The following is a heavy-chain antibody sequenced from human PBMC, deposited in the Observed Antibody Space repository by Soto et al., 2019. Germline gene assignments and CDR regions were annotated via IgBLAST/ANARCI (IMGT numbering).Heavy chain of an antibody. J-gene: IGHJ3*02. CDR2: INHSGST. CDR3: ARGQGFGELLGGRAFDI. D-gene: IGHD3-10*01. CDR1: GGSFSGYY. Sequence: SETLSLTCAVYGGSFSGYYWSWIRQPPGKGLEWIGEINHSGSTNYNPSLKSRVTISVDTSKNQFSLKLSSVTAADTAVYYCARGQGFGELLGGRAFDIWGQGTMVTVSS. V-gene: IGHV4-34*01.